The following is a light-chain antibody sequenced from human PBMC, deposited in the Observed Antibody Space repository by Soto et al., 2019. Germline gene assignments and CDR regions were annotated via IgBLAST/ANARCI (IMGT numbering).Light chain of an antibody. CDR1: SSDIGAFNH. CDR2: DVI. V-gene: IGLV2-14*03. J-gene: IGLJ1*01. CDR3: SSYTSSSSYV. Sequence: QSALTQPASVSDSPGQSITISCIGTSSDIGAFNHVSWHQQHPGKAPKLIIYDVINRPSGVSNRFSVSKTGNTASLIISGLQAEDEADYYCSSYTSSSSYVFGSGTKLTVL.